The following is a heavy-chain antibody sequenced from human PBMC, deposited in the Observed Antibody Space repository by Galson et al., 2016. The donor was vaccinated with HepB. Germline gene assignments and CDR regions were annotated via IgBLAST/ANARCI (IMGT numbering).Heavy chain of an antibody. CDR3: AKDEFLEGDYYYYGMDV. J-gene: IGHJ6*02. CDR1: GSRFSDYN. Sequence: SLRLSCAASGSRFSDYNMNWVRQAPGRGLEWVAYISASSGTIYYANSVKGRFTISRDNANNSLSLQMNSLRAEDTAVYYCAKDEFLEGDYYYYGMDVWGQGTTVTVSS. CDR2: ISASSGTI. D-gene: IGHD3-3*01. V-gene: IGHV3-48*01.